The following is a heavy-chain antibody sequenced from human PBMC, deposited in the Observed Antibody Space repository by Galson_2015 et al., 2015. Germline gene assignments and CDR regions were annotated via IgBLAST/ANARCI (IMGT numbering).Heavy chain of an antibody. CDR3: ARDLSPAIRGYYYYYMDV. V-gene: IGHV3-30-3*01. J-gene: IGHJ6*03. CDR2: ISYDGSNK. CDR1: GFTFSSYA. D-gene: IGHD2-2*02. Sequence: SLRLSCAASGFTFSSYAMHWVRQAPGKGLEWVAVISYDGSNKYYADSVKGRFTISRDNSKNTLYLQMNSLRAEDTAVYYCARDLSPAIRGYYYYYMDVWGKGTTVTVSS.